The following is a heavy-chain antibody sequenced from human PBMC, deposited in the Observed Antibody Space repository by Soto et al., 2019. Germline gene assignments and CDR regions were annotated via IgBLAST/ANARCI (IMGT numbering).Heavy chain of an antibody. CDR1: GGSVSSSSYS. J-gene: IGHJ6*02. D-gene: IGHD2-2*03. Sequence: SETLSLTCTVSGGSVSSSSYSWGWIRQSPGKGLEWIGTIYSSENTYYNPSLLSRVTISVDTSKNEFSVRLSSVTAADTAVYYCGRLNGYCISTNCHCYYGLDVWGQGTTVT. V-gene: IGHV4-39*01. CDR3: GRLNGYCISTNCHCYYGLDV. CDR2: IYSSENT.